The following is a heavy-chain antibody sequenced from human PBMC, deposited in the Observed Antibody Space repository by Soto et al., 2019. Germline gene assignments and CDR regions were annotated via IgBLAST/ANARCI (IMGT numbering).Heavy chain of an antibody. CDR1: GGSFSGYY. Sequence: PSETLSLTCAVYGGSFSGYYWSWIRQPPGKGLEWIGEINHSGSTNYNPSLKSRVTISVDTSKNQFSLKLSSVTAADTAVYYCARLELAGYYYMDVWGKGTTVTVSS. V-gene: IGHV4-34*01. D-gene: IGHD6-6*01. CDR2: INHSGST. CDR3: ARLELAGYYYMDV. J-gene: IGHJ6*03.